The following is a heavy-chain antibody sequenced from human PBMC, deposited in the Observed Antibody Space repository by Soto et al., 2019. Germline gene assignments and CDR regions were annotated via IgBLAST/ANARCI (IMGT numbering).Heavy chain of an antibody. Sequence: QVQLQQWGAGLLKPSETLSLTCAVYGGSFSGYYWSWIRQPPGKGLEWIGEINHSGSTNYNPSLKSRVTISVDTSKNQFSLKLSSVTAADTAVYYCARSSVGFLSGSYSYFDYWGQGTLVTVSS. D-gene: IGHD3-10*01. CDR3: ARSSVGFLSGSYSYFDY. CDR2: INHSGST. J-gene: IGHJ4*02. CDR1: GGSFSGYY. V-gene: IGHV4-34*01.